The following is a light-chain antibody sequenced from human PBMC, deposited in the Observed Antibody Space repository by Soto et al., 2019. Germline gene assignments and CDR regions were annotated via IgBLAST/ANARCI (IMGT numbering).Light chain of an antibody. Sequence: IQLTQSPSSLSASVGDRVTITCRASQGINSFLAWYQQKPGKAPKLLIYAASTLQSGVPSRFSGSGSGTDFTLNISSLQPEDFATCYGQQLERYPSTFGGGTKVEIK. CDR3: QQLERYPST. V-gene: IGKV1-9*01. J-gene: IGKJ4*01. CDR1: QGINSF. CDR2: AAS.